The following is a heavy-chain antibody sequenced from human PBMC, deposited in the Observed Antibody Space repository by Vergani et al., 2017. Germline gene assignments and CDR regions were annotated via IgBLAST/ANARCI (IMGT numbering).Heavy chain of an antibody. V-gene: IGHV1-69*12. CDR2: IIPIFGTA. CDR1: GGTFSSYA. J-gene: IGHJ5*02. CDR3: ARRLRIAAAGWFDP. Sequence: QVQLVQSGAEVKKPGSSVKVSCKASGGTFSSYAISWVRQAPGQGLEWMGGIIPIFGTANYAQKFQGRVTITADESTSTANMELSSLRSEDTAVYYCARRLRIAAAGWFDPWGQGTLVTVSS. D-gene: IGHD6-13*01.